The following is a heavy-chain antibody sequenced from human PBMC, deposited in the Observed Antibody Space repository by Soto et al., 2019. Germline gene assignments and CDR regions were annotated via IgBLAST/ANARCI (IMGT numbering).Heavy chain of an antibody. V-gene: IGHV3-33*01. CDR1: GFNFSSYG. CDR3: ARHLLRYFDWSPLDY. Sequence: GGSLRLSCAVSGFNFSSYGMHCVRQAPGKGLEWVAVIWYDGSNKYYADSVKGRFTISRDNSKNTLYLQMNSLRAEDTAVYYCARHLLRYFDWSPLDYWGQGTLVTVS. J-gene: IGHJ4*02. CDR2: IWYDGSNK. D-gene: IGHD3-9*01.